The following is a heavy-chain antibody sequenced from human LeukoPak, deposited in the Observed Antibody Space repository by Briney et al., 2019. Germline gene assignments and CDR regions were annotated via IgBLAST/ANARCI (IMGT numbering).Heavy chain of an antibody. CDR1: GLTFSSYA. J-gene: IGHJ6*03. CDR3: ARDRAGWYDDYYYYMDV. D-gene: IGHD6-19*01. CDR2: INWNGGST. V-gene: IGHV3-20*04. Sequence: GGSLRLSCAASGLTFSSYAMSWVRQAPGKGLEWVSGINWNGGSTGYADSVKGRFTISRDNAKNSLYLQMNSLRAEDTALYYCARDRAGWYDDYYYYMDVWGKGTTVTVSS.